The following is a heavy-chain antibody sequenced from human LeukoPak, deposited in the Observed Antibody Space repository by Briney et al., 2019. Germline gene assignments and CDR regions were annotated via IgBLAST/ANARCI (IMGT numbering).Heavy chain of an antibody. J-gene: IGHJ3*02. CDR1: GFTFSSYW. CDR3: ARDSRTSHDAFDI. Sequence: GGSLRLSCAASGFTFSSYWMTWVRQAPGKGLEWVANIKKDGGEKYYVDSVKGRFTISRDNAKNSLYLQMNSLSAEDTAVYYCARDSRTSHDAFDIWGQGTMVTVSS. V-gene: IGHV3-7*01. CDR2: IKKDGGEK.